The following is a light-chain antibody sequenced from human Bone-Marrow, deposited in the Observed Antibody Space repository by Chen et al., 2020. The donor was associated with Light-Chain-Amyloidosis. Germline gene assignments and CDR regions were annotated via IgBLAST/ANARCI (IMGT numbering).Light chain of an antibody. CDR1: SSDIGGYNF. CDR2: EVS. J-gene: IGLJ1*01. V-gene: IGLV2-14*01. CDR3: SSFTSSSSYV. Sequence: ALTQPASVSGSPGHSIAISCTGASSDIGGYNFVSWYQQHSGKAPKLILYEVSIRPSGVSSRFSGSKSGDTASLTISGLQAEDEADYYCSSFTSSSSYVFGPGTKVTVL.